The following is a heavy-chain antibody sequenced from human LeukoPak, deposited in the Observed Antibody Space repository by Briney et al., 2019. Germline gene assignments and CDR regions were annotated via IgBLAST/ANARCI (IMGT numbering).Heavy chain of an antibody. D-gene: IGHD1-26*01. Sequence: SQTLSLTCTVSGGSISSGSYYWSWLRQPAGEGLEWIGRIYTSGSTNYNPSLKSRVTISADTSKNQFSLKLSSVTAADTAVYYCARDSSVGADYWGQGTLVTVSS. CDR3: ARDSSVGADY. CDR2: IYTSGST. J-gene: IGHJ4*02. CDR1: GGSISSGSYY. V-gene: IGHV4-61*02.